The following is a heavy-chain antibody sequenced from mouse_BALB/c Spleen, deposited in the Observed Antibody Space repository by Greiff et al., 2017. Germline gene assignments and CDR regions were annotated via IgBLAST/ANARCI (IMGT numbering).Heavy chain of an antibody. J-gene: IGHJ2*01. D-gene: IGHD4-1*01. CDR2: IDPFNGGT. V-gene: IGHV1S135*01. CDR3: ANWALY. CDR1: GYSFTSYY. Sequence: EVKLMESGPELMKPGASVKISCKASGYSFTSYYMHWVKQSHGKSLEWIGYIDPFNGGTSYNQKFKGKATLTVDKSSSTAYMHLSSLTSEDSAVYYCANWALYWGQGTTLTVSS.